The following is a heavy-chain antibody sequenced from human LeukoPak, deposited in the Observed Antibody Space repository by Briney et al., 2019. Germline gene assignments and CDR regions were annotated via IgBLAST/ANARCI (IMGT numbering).Heavy chain of an antibody. CDR1: GYSFTGYY. Sequence: ASVKVSCKTSGYSFTGYYMHWVRRAPGQGLEWMGWVNPKNGGTNYPQKFQGRVTMTTDTSVGTAYMELSSLASDDTAVYYCARRGAYFDYWGQGTLVTVSS. V-gene: IGHV1-2*02. CDR2: VNPKNGGT. CDR3: ARRGAYFDY. J-gene: IGHJ4*02.